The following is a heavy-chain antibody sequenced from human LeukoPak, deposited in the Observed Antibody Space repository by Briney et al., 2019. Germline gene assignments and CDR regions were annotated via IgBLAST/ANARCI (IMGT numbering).Heavy chain of an antibody. D-gene: IGHD2-2*01. CDR2: INEDESKT. J-gene: IGHJ4*02. V-gene: IGHV3-7*01. CDR1: GFTFINYW. Sequence: GRSLRLSCGASGFTFINYWMSWVRQAPGRGLEWVANINEDESKTYYLDSLKGRFTISRDNAKNSLYLQMNSLRADDTAVYYCARNPAKVFPAVYWGQGTLVTVSS. CDR3: ARNPAKVFPAVY.